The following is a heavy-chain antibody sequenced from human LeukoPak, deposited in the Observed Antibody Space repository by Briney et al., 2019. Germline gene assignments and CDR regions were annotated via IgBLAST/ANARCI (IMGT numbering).Heavy chain of an antibody. Sequence: SETLSLTRAVYGGSFSGYYWSWIRQPPGKGLEWIGEINHSGSTNYNPSLKSRVTISVDTSKNQFSLKLSSVTAADTAVYYCARGRGLQPFDYWGQGTLVTVSS. CDR1: GGSFSGYY. V-gene: IGHV4-34*01. CDR2: INHSGST. CDR3: ARGRGLQPFDY. J-gene: IGHJ4*02. D-gene: IGHD2-2*01.